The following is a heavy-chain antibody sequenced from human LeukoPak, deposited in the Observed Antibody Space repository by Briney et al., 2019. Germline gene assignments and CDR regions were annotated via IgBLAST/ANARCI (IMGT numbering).Heavy chain of an antibody. D-gene: IGHD5-24*01. V-gene: IGHV4-59*01. CDR1: GASISSYF. J-gene: IGHJ3*02. CDR3: ARDVDSWDAFDI. Sequence: SETLSLTCTVSGASISSYFWTWVRQPPGKGLEWIGYVYFTGSTKYNPSLKSRVTISLDTSKNQFSLKLTSVTPADTAVYYCARDVDSWDAFDIWGPGTMVTVSS. CDR2: VYFTGST.